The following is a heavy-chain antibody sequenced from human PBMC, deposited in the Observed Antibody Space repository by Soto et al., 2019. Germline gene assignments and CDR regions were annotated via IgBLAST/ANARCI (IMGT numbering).Heavy chain of an antibody. Sequence: QVQLVESGGGLVKPGGSLRLSCAASGFTFSDSYMTWIRQAPGKGLEWISYISGSGDTIYYADSVKGRFTVSRDNAKNSLYLQMNSLRAEDTAVYSCASDPYYYASEYWGQGTLVTVSS. CDR2: ISGSGDTI. V-gene: IGHV3-11*01. CDR3: ASDPYYYASEY. D-gene: IGHD3-10*01. J-gene: IGHJ4*02. CDR1: GFTFSDSY.